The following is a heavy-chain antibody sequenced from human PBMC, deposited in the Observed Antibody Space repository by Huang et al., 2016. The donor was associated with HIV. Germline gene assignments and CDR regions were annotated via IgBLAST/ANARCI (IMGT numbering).Heavy chain of an antibody. CDR1: GYRFSTFA. V-gene: IGHV7-4-1*02. D-gene: IGHD2-21*02. CDR3: TSAFNEYGDSHDAFDI. CDR2: INTHTRTP. Sequence: QVQLVQSGYELKRPGASVKVPCKAFGYRFSTFAINWLRQSTGEGLEGMGWINTHTRTPTSAQVCRGRFLFSLDTSVSTAHLQISSLKPEDTAVYYLTSAFNEYGDSHDAFDIWGQGTLVTVSS. J-gene: IGHJ3*02.